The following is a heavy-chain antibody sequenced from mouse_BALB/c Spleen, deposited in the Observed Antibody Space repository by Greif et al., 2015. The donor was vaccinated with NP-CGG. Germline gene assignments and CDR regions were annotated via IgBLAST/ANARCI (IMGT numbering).Heavy chain of an antibody. Sequence: EVKLVESGGGLVKLGGSLKLSCAASGFTFSSYYMSWVRQTPEKRLELVAAINSNGGSTYYPDSVKGRFTISRDNANNTLYLQMSSLKSEDTALYYRANTGDSALFAYWGQGTLVTVSS. J-gene: IGHJ3*01. CDR2: INSNGGST. CDR1: GFTFSSYY. D-gene: IGHD6-1*01. CDR3: ANTGDSALFAY. V-gene: IGHV5-6-2*01.